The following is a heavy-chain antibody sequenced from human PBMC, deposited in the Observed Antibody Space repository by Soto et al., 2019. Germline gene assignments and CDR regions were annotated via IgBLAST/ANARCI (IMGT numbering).Heavy chain of an antibody. CDR3: TRSITGYSYADT. D-gene: IGHD5-18*01. CDR2: INSDGTDT. J-gene: IGHJ5*02. CDR1: GFTFTSYW. Sequence: GGSLRLSCAACGFTFTSYWMHWVRQTPGKGLVWVSRINSDGTDTVYVDSVKGRFTISRDNAKNTLFLQMNSLRAEDTAVYYCTRSITGYSYADTWGQGTLVTVSS. V-gene: IGHV3-74*01.